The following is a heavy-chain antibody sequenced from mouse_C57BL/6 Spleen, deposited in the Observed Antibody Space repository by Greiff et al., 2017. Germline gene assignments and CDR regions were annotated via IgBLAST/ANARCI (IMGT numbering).Heavy chain of an antibody. CDR2: IHPNSGST. D-gene: IGHD2-4*01. J-gene: IGHJ4*01. Sequence: VQLQQPGAELVKPGASVKLSCKASGYTFTSYWMHWVKQRPGQGLEWIGMIHPNSGSTNYNEKFKSKATLTVDKSSSTAYMQLSSLTSEDSAVYYCARKGIYYDYENAMDYWGQGTSVTVSS. V-gene: IGHV1-64*01. CDR3: ARKGIYYDYENAMDY. CDR1: GYTFTSYW.